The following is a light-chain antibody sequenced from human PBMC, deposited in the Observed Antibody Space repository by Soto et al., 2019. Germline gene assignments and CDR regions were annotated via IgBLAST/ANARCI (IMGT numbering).Light chain of an antibody. V-gene: IGKV3-20*01. Sequence: IVLTQSPGTLSLSPGERATLSCRTSQSVSSSYLAWYQQKPGQATRLLIYGASTRATCIPDRFSGSGSGTDFTLTISRLEPEDFAVYYCQQYGTSFWTFGQGTKVEVK. J-gene: IGKJ1*01. CDR3: QQYGTSFWT. CDR2: GAS. CDR1: QSVSSSY.